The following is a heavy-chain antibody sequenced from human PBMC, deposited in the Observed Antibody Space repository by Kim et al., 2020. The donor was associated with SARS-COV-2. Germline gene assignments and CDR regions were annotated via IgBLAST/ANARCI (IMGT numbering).Heavy chain of an antibody. D-gene: IGHD3-10*01. CDR2: ISYDGSNK. Sequence: GGSLRLSCAASGFTFSSYGMHWVRQAPGKGLEWVAVISYDGSNKYYADSVKGRFTISRDNSKNTLYLQMNSLRAEDTAVYYCAKEGVRGVMSNFCDYWGQGTLVTVSS. CDR1: GFTFSSYG. V-gene: IGHV3-30*18. J-gene: IGHJ4*02. CDR3: AKEGVRGVMSNFCDY.